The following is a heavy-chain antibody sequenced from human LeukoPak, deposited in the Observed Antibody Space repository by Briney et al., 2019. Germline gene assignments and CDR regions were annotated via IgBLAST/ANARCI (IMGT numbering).Heavy chain of an antibody. J-gene: IGHJ4*02. CDR1: GFTLSTYW. CDR2: IKQDGSEK. Sequence: GGSLRLSCAASGFTLSTYWMGWVRQAPGKGLEWEANIKQDGSEKYYVDSVKGRFTISRDNAKNSLDLQMNSLRAEDTAVYYCARGADGGFDYWGQGTLVTVSS. V-gene: IGHV3-7*04. CDR3: ARGADGGFDY. D-gene: IGHD3-10*01.